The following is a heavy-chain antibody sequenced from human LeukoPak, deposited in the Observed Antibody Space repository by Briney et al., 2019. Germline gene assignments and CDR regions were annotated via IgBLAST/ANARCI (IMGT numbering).Heavy chain of an antibody. D-gene: IGHD5-24*01. J-gene: IGHJ4*02. Sequence: ASVKVSCKASGYTFTSYHMHWVRQAPGQGLEWMGIINPSGGSTSYAQKFRGRVTMTRDTSTSTVYMELSSLRSEDTAVYYCVRDPVRDGYNYYFDYWGQGTLVTVSS. V-gene: IGHV1-46*01. CDR1: GYTFTSYH. CDR3: VRDPVRDGYNYYFDY. CDR2: INPSGGST.